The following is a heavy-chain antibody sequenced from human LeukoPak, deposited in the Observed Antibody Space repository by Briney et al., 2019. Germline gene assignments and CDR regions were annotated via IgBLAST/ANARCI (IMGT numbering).Heavy chain of an antibody. CDR1: GFTFSTYA. D-gene: IGHD3-3*01. V-gene: IGHV3-23*01. CDR3: AKDWAIFGVGDAFDI. Sequence: PGGSLRLSCAASGFTFSTYAMSWVRQAPGKGLEWVSDISGSGEITNYADSVKGRFTISRDNSKNTLYLQMNSLRAEDTAVYYCAKDWAIFGVGDAFDIWGQGTMVTVSS. J-gene: IGHJ3*02. CDR2: ISGSGEIT.